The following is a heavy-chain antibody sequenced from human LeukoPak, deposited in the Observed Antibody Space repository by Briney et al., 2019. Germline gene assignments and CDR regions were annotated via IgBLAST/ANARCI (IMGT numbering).Heavy chain of an antibody. CDR3: AREPYFFDQ. Sequence: SETLSLTCNVTGYSISIGYYWDWIRQPPGKGLEWIASISHSGSTYVNSSLKSRVAISVDTSENQFSLNLKSVTAADTAVYYCAREPYFFDQWGRGTLVTVSS. CDR2: ISHSGST. V-gene: IGHV4-38-2*02. CDR1: GYSISIGYY. J-gene: IGHJ4*02.